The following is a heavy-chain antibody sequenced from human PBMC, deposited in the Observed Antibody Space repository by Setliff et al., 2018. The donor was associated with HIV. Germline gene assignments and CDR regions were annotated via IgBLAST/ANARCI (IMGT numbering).Heavy chain of an antibody. CDR2: TRNKANGYIT. CDR1: GFTLSDYY. CDR3: ARDRPRRIVVATNLPNAFDV. Sequence: GGSLRLSCAASGFTLSDYYMDWVRQAPGRGLEWVGRTRNKANGYITEYGASVQGRFTISRDDSKNSLYLQMSSLKTDDTAVYYCARDRPRRIVVATNLPNAFDVWGHGTLVTVSS. V-gene: IGHV3-72*01. J-gene: IGHJ3*01. D-gene: IGHD2-15*01.